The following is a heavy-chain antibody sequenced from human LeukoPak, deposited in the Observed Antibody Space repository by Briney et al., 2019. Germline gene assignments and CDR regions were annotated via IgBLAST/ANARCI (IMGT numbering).Heavy chain of an antibody. J-gene: IGHJ4*02. CDR1: GGSISSGDYY. CDR3: ARAPWGDYVDY. V-gene: IGHV4-30-4*01. Sequence: SQTLSLTCTVSGGSISSGDYYWSWIRQPPGKGLEWIGYIYYSGSTYYNPSLKSRVTISVDTSKNRFSLKLSSETAADTAVYYCARAPWGDYVDYWGQGTLVTVSS. D-gene: IGHD3-16*01. CDR2: IYYSGST.